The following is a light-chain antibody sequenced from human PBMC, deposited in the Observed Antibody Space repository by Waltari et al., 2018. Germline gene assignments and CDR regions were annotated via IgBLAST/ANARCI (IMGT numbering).Light chain of an antibody. CDR3: QQLTSYPLT. CDR1: QDITTY. Sequence: DIQLTQSPSFLSASVGDRVTITCRASQDITTYLAWYQQKPGKAPNLLIYAASTLQSGVPSRFSGSGSGTEFTLTISTLQPEDCATYYCQQLTSYPLTFGGGTKVEIK. J-gene: IGKJ4*01. V-gene: IGKV1-9*01. CDR2: AAS.